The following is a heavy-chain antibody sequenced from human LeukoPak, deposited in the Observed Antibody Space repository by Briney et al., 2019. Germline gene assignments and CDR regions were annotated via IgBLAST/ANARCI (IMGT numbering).Heavy chain of an antibody. CDR2: IYYSGST. J-gene: IGHJ4*02. V-gene: IGHV4-59*01. Sequence: PSETLSLTCTVSGGSISSYYWSWIRQPPGKGLVWIGYIYYSGSTNYNPSLKSRVTISVDTSKNQFSLKLSSVTAADTAVYYCARDSGRYYFDYWGQGTLVTVSS. CDR3: ARDSGRYYFDY. CDR1: GGSISSYY. D-gene: IGHD3-10*01.